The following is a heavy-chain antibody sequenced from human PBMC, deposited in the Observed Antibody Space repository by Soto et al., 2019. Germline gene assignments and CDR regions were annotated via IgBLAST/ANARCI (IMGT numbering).Heavy chain of an antibody. J-gene: IGHJ4*02. Sequence: EVQLVQSGAEVKKPGESLRISCKGSGYSFTSYWISWVRQMPGKGLEWMGRIDPSDSYTNYSPSFQGHVTISADKSISTAYLQWSSLKASDTAMYYCASFQTYYDILTGWDYWGQGTLVTVSS. CDR3: ASFQTYYDILTGWDY. V-gene: IGHV5-10-1*03. CDR2: IDPSDSYT. D-gene: IGHD3-9*01. CDR1: GYSFTSYW.